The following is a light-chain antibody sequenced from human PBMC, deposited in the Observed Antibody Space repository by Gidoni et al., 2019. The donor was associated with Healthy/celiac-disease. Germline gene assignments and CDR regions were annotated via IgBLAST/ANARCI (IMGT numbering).Light chain of an antibody. Sequence: QSVLTHPPSTHGTPCRRVTISCSGSSSNIGSNTVNWYQQLPGTAPKLLIYSNNQRPSGVPDRFSGSKSGTSASLAISGLQSEDEADYYCAAWDDSLNGPVFGGGTKLTVL. CDR2: SNN. CDR1: SSNIGSNT. CDR3: AAWDDSLNGPV. V-gene: IGLV1-44*01. J-gene: IGLJ2*01.